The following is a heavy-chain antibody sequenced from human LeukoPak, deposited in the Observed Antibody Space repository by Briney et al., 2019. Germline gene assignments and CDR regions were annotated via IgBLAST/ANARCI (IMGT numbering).Heavy chain of an antibody. D-gene: IGHD3-9*01. Sequence: PGGSLRLSCATSGFTFRIYAMTWVRQAPGKGLEWVSAISGSGGGTYYTDSVKGRFTISRDNAKNSLFLQMDRLRPEDTGIYYCASVPRITTFTVVTRRNWFDPWGQGTLVTVSS. V-gene: IGHV3-23*01. CDR1: GFTFRIYA. CDR2: ISGSGGGT. CDR3: ASVPRITTFTVVTRRNWFDP. J-gene: IGHJ5*02.